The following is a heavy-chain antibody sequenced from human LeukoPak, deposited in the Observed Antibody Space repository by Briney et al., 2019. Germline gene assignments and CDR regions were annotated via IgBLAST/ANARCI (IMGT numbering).Heavy chain of an antibody. CDR3: ARDSQPYYDYVWGSYRPIPYYFDY. Sequence: GGSLRLSCAASGFTFSSYAMHWVRQAPGKGLEWVAVISYDGSNKYYADSVKGRFTISRDNSKNTLYLQMNSLRAEDTAVYYCARDSQPYYDYVWGSYRPIPYYFDYWGQGTLVTVSS. V-gene: IGHV3-30-3*01. CDR1: GFTFSSYA. J-gene: IGHJ4*02. D-gene: IGHD3-16*02. CDR2: ISYDGSNK.